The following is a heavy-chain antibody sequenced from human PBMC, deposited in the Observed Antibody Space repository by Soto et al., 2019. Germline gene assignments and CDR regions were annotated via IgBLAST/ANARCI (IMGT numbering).Heavy chain of an antibody. CDR1: GFTFSSYS. CDR3: ARDIYDSSGYYVNFDY. Sequence: PGGSLRLSCAASGFTFSSYSMNWVRQAPGKGLEWVSYISSSSSTIYYADSVKGRFTISRDNAKNSLYLQMNSLRAEDTAVYYCARDIYDSSGYYVNFDYWGQGTLVTVSS. V-gene: IGHV3-48*01. J-gene: IGHJ4*02. D-gene: IGHD3-22*01. CDR2: ISSSSSTI.